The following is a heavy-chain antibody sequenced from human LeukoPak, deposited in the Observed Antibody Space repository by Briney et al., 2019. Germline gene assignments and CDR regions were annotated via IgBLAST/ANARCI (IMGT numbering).Heavy chain of an antibody. J-gene: IGHJ6*02. CDR3: ARDQYYGSGSYGMDV. Sequence: ASVKVSCKASGYTFTSYGISWVRQAPGQGLEWMGWISAYNGNTNYAQKLQGRVTMTTDTSTSTAYMELRSLRSDDTAVYYCARDQYYGSGSYGMDVWGQGTTVTVSS. CDR2: ISAYNGNT. CDR1: GYTFTSYG. D-gene: IGHD3-10*01. V-gene: IGHV1-18*01.